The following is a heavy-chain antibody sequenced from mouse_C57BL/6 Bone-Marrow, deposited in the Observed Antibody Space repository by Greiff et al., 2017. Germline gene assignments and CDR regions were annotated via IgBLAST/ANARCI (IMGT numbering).Heavy chain of an antibody. J-gene: IGHJ1*03. V-gene: IGHV1-72*01. Sequence: VQLQQSGAELVQPGASVKLSCKASGYTFTSYWMHWVTQRPGRGLEWIGRIDPNSGGTKYNEKFKSKATLTVDKPSSTAYMQLRSLTSEDAAVYYCAHGNYFYWYFAVWGTGTTVTVSS. CDR1: GYTFTSYW. D-gene: IGHD2-1*01. CDR3: AHGNYFYWYFAV. CDR2: IDPNSGGT.